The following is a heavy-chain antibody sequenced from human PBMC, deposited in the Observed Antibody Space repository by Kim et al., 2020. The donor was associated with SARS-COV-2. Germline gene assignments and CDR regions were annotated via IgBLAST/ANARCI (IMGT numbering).Heavy chain of an antibody. CDR3: ARVGGSGSYYYYYYGMDV. J-gene: IGHJ6*02. Sequence: KGRFTISRDNAKNSLYLQMTGLGAEDTAVYYCARVGGSGSYYYYYYGMDVWGQGTTVTVSS. D-gene: IGHD3-10*01. V-gene: IGHV3-11*06.